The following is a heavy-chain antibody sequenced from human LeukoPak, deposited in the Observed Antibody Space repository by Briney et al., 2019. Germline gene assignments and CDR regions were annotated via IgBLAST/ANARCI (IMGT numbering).Heavy chain of an antibody. Sequence: PSETLSLTCTVSGGSISSYYWGWFRQPPGRGLGWFGYIYYSGSTNYNPPLKSRVTISVDTSKNQFSLKLSSVTAADTAVYYCARAPSDAFDIWGQGTMVTVSS. CDR1: GGSISSYY. V-gene: IGHV4-59*01. J-gene: IGHJ3*02. CDR2: IYYSGST. CDR3: ARAPSDAFDI.